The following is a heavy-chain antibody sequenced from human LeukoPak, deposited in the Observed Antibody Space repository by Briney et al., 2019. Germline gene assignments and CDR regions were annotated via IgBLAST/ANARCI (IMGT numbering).Heavy chain of an antibody. CDR3: ARDLSRDIVVVPASYYMDV. J-gene: IGHJ6*03. D-gene: IGHD2-2*01. V-gene: IGHV1-2*02. Sequence: ASVKVSCKASGYTFTGYYMHWVRQAPGQGLEWMGWINPNSGGTNYAQKFQGRVTMTRDTSISTAYMEPSRLRSDDTAVYYCARDLSRDIVVVPASYYMDVWGKGTTVTVSS. CDR1: GYTFTGYY. CDR2: INPNSGGT.